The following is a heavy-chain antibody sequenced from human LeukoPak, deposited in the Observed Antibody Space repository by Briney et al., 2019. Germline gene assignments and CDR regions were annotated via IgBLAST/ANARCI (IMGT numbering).Heavy chain of an antibody. CDR1: GYTFTSYG. D-gene: IGHD3-10*01. CDR2: ISAYDGNT. J-gene: IGHJ4*02. V-gene: IGHV1-18*01. CDR3: ARDGYGSGKGYFDY. Sequence: ASVKVSCKASGYTFTSYGTSWVRQAPGQGLEWMGWISAYDGNTKSAQKFQGRVTMTTDTSTSTAYMELRSLRSDDTAVYYCARDGYGSGKGYFDYWGQGSLVTVSS.